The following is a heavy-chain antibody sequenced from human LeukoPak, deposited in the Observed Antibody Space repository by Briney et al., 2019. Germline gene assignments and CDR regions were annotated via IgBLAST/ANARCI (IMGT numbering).Heavy chain of an antibody. Sequence: SETLSLTCAVYGGSFSGYYWSWIRQPPGKGLEWIGEINRSGSTNYNPSLKSRVTISVDTSKNQFSLKLSSVTAADTAVYYCARGLRDTAMATFDYWGQGTLVTVSS. CDR1: GGSFSGYY. D-gene: IGHD5-18*01. V-gene: IGHV4-34*01. CDR3: ARGLRDTAMATFDY. J-gene: IGHJ4*02. CDR2: INRSGST.